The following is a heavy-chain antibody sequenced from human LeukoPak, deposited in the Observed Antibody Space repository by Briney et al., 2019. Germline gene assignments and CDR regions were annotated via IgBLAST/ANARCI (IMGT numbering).Heavy chain of an antibody. J-gene: IGHJ2*01. V-gene: IGHV3-23*01. CDR1: GLTVSSYA. D-gene: IGHD5-12*01. CDR3: ARGVPTILYWYFDL. CDR2: IIGSAVNT. Sequence: GGSLRLSCGASGLTVSSYAMSWVRQAPGKGLEWVSTIIGSAVNTYYADSVKGRFTISRDDSKNTVYLQMNSLRAEDTAVYYCARGVPTILYWYFDLWGRGTLVTVSS.